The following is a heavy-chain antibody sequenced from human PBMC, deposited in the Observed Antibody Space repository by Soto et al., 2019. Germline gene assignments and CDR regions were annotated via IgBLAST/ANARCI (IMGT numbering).Heavy chain of an antibody. J-gene: IGHJ5*02. Sequence: ASVKVSCKASGYTFTSYGISWVLQAPGQGLEWMGWISAYNGNTNYAQKLQGRVTMTTDTSTSTAYMELRSLRSDDTAVYYCARDPGYSSSSTGWFDPWGQGTLVTVSS. CDR1: GYTFTSYG. V-gene: IGHV1-18*04. D-gene: IGHD6-13*01. CDR3: ARDPGYSSSSTGWFDP. CDR2: ISAYNGNT.